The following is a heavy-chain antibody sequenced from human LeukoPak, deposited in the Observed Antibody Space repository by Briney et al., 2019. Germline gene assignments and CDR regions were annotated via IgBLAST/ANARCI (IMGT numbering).Heavy chain of an antibody. D-gene: IGHD5-12*01. Sequence: GSLRLSCAASGFTFSSYGMSWIRQPPGKGLEWIGTFYHGGSTYYNPSLKSRVTISVDTSKNQFSLKLSSVTAADTAVYYCARRNGQDIVATFRRRYYFDYWGQGTLVTVSS. J-gene: IGHJ4*02. V-gene: IGHV4-38-2*01. CDR3: ARRNGQDIVATFRRRYYFDY. CDR2: FYHGGST. CDR1: GFTFSSYG.